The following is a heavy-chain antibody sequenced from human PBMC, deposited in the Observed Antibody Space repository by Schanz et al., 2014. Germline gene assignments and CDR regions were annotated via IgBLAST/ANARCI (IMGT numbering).Heavy chain of an antibody. CDR1: GYTFTSYD. CDR2: MNPNSGNP. D-gene: IGHD2-8*02. V-gene: IGHV1-8*01. J-gene: IGHJ3*01. Sequence: VQLVQSGAEVKRPGASVRVSCKASGYTFTSYDFNWVRQAPGQGLEWMGWMNPNSGNPGFAQKFRGRVTMTTNTSISTAYMEWRSLRSDDTSMYSCATMWGYCTATACQILEVLDVWGQGTMVTVSS. CDR3: ATMWGYCTATACQILEVLDV.